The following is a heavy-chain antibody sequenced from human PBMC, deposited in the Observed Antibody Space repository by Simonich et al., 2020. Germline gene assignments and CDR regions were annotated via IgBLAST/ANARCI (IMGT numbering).Heavy chain of an antibody. V-gene: IGHV1-2*02. CDR3: ARNGLVGILKAFDI. CDR1: GYTFTGYY. Sequence: QVQLVQSGAEVKKPGASVKVSCKASGYTFTGYYMHWVRQAPGQGLEWKGWSNPNSGGTTWAQKFQGRVTMTRETSISTAYMELSRLRSDDTAVYYCARNGLVGILKAFDIWGQGTMVTVSS. CDR2: SNPNSGGT. D-gene: IGHD2-21*01. J-gene: IGHJ3*02.